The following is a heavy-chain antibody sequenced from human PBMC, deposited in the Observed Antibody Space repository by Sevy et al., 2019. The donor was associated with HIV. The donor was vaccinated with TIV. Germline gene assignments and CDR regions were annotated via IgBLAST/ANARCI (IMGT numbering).Heavy chain of an antibody. CDR1: GFTFSGYY. V-gene: IGHV3-72*01. CDR2: SRNKANSYIT. D-gene: IGHD6-13*01. J-gene: IGHJ4*02. Sequence: GGSLRLSCAASGFTFSGYYMDWVRQAPGEWLEWVGRSRNKANSYITEYAASVKGRFSISRDDSNNSLFLQMNSLKTEDTAVYYCVREGAAAGDFDWWGQGTLVTVSS. CDR3: VREGAAAGDFDW.